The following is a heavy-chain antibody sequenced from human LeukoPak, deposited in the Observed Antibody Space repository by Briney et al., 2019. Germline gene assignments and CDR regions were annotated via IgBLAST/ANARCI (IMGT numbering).Heavy chain of an antibody. CDR3: ARLASEVDI. CDR2: IYYSGST. CDR1: GGSISSSSYY. V-gene: IGHV4-39*01. J-gene: IGHJ3*02. Sequence: HSETLSLTCTVSGGSISSSSYYRGWIRQPPGKGLEWIGSIYYSGSTYYNPSLKSRVTISVDTSKNQFSLKLSSVTAADTAVYYCARLASEVDIWGQGTMVTVSS.